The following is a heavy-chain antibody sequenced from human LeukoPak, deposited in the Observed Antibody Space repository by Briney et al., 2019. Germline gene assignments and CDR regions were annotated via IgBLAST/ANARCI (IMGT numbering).Heavy chain of an antibody. CDR3: ARGYSGSYSSYYYYGMDV. D-gene: IGHD1-26*01. J-gene: IGHJ6*02. CDR2: IYYSGST. V-gene: IGHV4-61*01. Sequence: SQTLSLTCTVSGGSISNNHYYWPWIRQPPGKGLEWIGYIYYSGSTNYNPSLKSRVTISVDTSKNQFSLKLSSVTAADTAVYYCARGYSGSYSSYYYYGMDVWGQGTTVTVSS. CDR1: GGSISNNHYY.